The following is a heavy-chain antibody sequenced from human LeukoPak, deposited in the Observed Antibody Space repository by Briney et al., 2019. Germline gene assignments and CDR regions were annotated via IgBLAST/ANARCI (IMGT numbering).Heavy chain of an antibody. CDR1: GYTFTSYD. CDR3: ARGRNQRQPLLDPIDS. Sequence: ASVKVSCKASGYTFTSYDINWVRQATGQGLEWMGWMNPNSGNTGYAQKFQGRVTMTRNTSISTAYMELSSLRSEDTAVYYCARGRNQRQPLLDPIDSWGHGTLVTVSS. CDR2: MNPNSGNT. D-gene: IGHD1-14*01. V-gene: IGHV1-8*01. J-gene: IGHJ5*01.